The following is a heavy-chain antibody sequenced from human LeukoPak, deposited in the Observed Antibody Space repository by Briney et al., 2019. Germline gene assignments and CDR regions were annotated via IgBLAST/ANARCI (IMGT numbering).Heavy chain of an antibody. CDR3: ATSYFDSSGYLQYFDD. J-gene: IGHJ4*02. CDR1: GFTFNDYH. CDR2: ISSDNTYT. Sequence: GGSLRLSCAASGFTFNDYHMSWIRQAPGKGLEWVACISSDNTYTDYADSMKGRFIIFRDNPKKSLYLQMNSLRDEDTAVYYCATSYFDSSGYLQYFDDWGQGTLVTVSS. D-gene: IGHD3-22*01. V-gene: IGHV3-11*06.